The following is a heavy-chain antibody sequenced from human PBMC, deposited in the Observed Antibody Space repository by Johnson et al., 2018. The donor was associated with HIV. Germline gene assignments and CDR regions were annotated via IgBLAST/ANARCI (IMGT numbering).Heavy chain of an antibody. CDR3: AKDYYYDSSGYYQSSDAFDI. CDR1: GFTVSSNY. D-gene: IGHD3-22*01. Sequence: VQLVESGGGLIQPGGSLRLSCAASGFTVSSNYMSWVRQAPGKGLEWVSVIYSGGSTYYADSVKGRFTLSRDSSKNTLYLQMNSLRAEDTALYYCAKDYYYDSSGYYQSSDAFDIWGQGTMVTVSS. J-gene: IGHJ3*02. V-gene: IGHV3-53*01. CDR2: IYSGGST.